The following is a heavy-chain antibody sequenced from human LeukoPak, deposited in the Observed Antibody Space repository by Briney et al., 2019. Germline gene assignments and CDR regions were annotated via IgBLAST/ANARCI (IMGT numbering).Heavy chain of an antibody. J-gene: IGHJ3*02. V-gene: IGHV1-8*01. D-gene: IGHD4-11*01. CDR1: VYTFRSYD. Sequence: ASVKVSCKASVYTFRSYDINWVRQAPGQGLEWLGWMNPNSGNTGYAPKLQGRVTMTRVTPLNTAYMELTSLRSEDTAVYFCVRGDLPTTVLNDPFNIWGQGTMVTVSS. CDR2: MNPNSGNT. CDR3: VRGDLPTTVLNDPFNI.